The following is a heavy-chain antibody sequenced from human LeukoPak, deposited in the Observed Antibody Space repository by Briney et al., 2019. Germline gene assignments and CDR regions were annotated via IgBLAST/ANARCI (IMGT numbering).Heavy chain of an antibody. CDR1: GFTFSSYT. J-gene: IGHJ4*02. D-gene: IGHD3-22*01. CDR3: ARRGYDSSGSLFDY. CDR2: ITSSGSYI. Sequence: GGSLRLSCAASGFTFSSYTMNWVRQAPGKGLEWVSSITSSGSYIYYADSVKGRFTISRDNAKNSLYLQMNSLRAEDTAVYYCARRGYDSSGSLFDYWGQGTLVTVSS. V-gene: IGHV3-21*01.